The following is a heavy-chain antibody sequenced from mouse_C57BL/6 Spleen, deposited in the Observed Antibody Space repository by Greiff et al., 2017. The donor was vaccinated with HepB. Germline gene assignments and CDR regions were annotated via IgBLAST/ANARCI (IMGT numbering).Heavy chain of an antibody. V-gene: IGHV1-64*01. D-gene: IGHD1-1*01. J-gene: IGHJ2*01. CDR1: GYTFTSYW. CDR2: IHPNSGST. CDR3: ASDYGSSY. Sequence: VQLQQPGAELVKPGASVKLSCKASGYTFTSYWMHWVKQRPGQGLEWIGMIHPNSGSTNYNKKFKSKATLTVDKSSSTAYMQLSSLTSEDSAVYYWASDYGSSYWGQGTTLTVSS.